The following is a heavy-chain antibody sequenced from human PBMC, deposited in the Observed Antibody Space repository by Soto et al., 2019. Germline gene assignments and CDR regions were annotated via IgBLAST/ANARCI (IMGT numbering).Heavy chain of an antibody. J-gene: IGHJ1*01. CDR3: APSIAAAGAEYFQH. D-gene: IGHD6-13*01. Sequence: GGSLRLSCAASGFTFSSYSMNWVRQAPGKGLEWVSSISSSSSYIYYAYSMKGRFTISRDNAKNSLYLQMNIRRAEDTAVYYCAPSIAAAGAEYFQHWGQGTLVTVSS. CDR1: GFTFSSYS. CDR2: ISSSSSYI. V-gene: IGHV3-21*01.